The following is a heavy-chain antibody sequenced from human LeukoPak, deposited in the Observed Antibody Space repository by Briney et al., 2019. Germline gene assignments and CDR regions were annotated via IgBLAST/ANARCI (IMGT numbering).Heavy chain of an antibody. D-gene: IGHD2-2*02. CDR3: ARDTYTANPFDY. CDR1: EFTVSSNC. V-gene: IGHV3-66*01. CDR2: IYSGGST. J-gene: IGHJ4*02. Sequence: GGSLRLSCTASEFTVSSNCMSWVRQAPGKGLEWVSVIYSGGSTYYADSVRGRFTISRDNSKNTLYLQMTNLRAEDTAMNYCARDTYTANPFDYWGQGTLVTVSS.